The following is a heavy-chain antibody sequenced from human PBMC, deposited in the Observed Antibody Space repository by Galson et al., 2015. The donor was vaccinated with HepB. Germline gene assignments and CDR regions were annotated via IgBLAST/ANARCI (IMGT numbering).Heavy chain of an antibody. V-gene: IGHV1-24*01. Sequence: SVKVSCKVSGYTLTELSMHWVRQAPGKGLEWMGGFDPEDGETIYAQKFQGRVTMTKDTSTDTAYMELSSLRSEDTAVYYCATGDALWGPFDYWGQGTLVTVSS. D-gene: IGHD3-16*01. CDR3: ATGDALWGPFDY. J-gene: IGHJ4*02. CDR2: FDPEDGET. CDR1: GYTLTELS.